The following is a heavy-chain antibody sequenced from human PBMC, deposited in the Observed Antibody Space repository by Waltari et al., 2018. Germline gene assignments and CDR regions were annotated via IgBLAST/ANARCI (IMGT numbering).Heavy chain of an antibody. J-gene: IGHJ6*02. CDR2: IYSGGST. V-gene: IGHV3-53*01. CDR3: AREKTGTGRGDYYGMDV. CDR1: GFTVSSNY. D-gene: IGHD1-1*01. Sequence: EVQLVESGGGLIQPGGSLRLSCAASGFTVSSNYMSWVRQAPGKGLEWVSVIYSGGSTDYADSVKGRFTISRDKSKNTLYLQMNSLRAEDTAVYYCAREKTGTGRGDYYGMDVWGQGTTVTVSS.